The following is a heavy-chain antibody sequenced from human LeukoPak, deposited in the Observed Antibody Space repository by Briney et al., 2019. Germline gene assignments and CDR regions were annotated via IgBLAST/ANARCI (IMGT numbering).Heavy chain of an antibody. CDR1: GYTFTGYY. D-gene: IGHD7-27*01. CDR2: INPNSGGT. J-gene: IGHJ4*02. Sequence: ASVKVSCKASGYTFTGYYMHWVRQAPGQGLEWMGWINPNSGGTNYAQKFQGRVTMTRDTSISTAYMELSRLRSDDTAVYYCARDFGTGSPFDYWGQGTLVTVSS. V-gene: IGHV1-2*02. CDR3: ARDFGTGSPFDY.